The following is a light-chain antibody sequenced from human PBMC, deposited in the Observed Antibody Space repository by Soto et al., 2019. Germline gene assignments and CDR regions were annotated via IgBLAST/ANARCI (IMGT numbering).Light chain of an antibody. CDR3: QQYGSSSSWT. CDR2: GAS. V-gene: IGKV3-20*01. CDR1: QSVSSY. J-gene: IGKJ1*01. Sequence: EVVFTQSPATPSLSPGERATPSCRASQSVSSYLAWYQQKPGQAPRLLIYGASSRATGIPDRFSGSGSGTDFTLNINRLEPEDFAVYYCQQYGSSSSWTFGQGTKVDIK.